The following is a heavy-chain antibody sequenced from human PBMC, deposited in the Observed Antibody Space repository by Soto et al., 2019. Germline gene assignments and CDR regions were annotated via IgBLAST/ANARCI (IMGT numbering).Heavy chain of an antibody. J-gene: IGHJ4*02. CDR3: PSREKSAHGYFKY. Sequence: SETLSLTCTVSGGSISSSSYYWGWVRQPPGKGLEWIGNIYYSGITYYNPSLKSRVTISVDTSKNHFSLKLSSVTAADTAVYYGPSREKSAHGYFKYWGQGTLVIFAS. V-gene: IGHV4-39*02. D-gene: IGHD6-13*01. CDR1: GGSISSSSYY. CDR2: IYYSGIT.